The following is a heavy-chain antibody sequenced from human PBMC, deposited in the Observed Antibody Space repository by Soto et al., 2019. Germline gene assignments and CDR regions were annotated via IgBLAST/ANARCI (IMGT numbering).Heavy chain of an antibody. CDR3: ARGSDYCSSTSCYEDSYYYYYGMDV. D-gene: IGHD2-2*01. J-gene: IGHJ6*02. V-gene: IGHV4-39*07. CDR2: IYYSGST. Sequence: SETLSLTCTVSGGSISSSRYYWGWIRQPPGKGLEWIGSIYYSGSTYYNPSLKSRVTISVDTSKNQFSLKLSSVTAADTAVYYCARGSDYCSSTSCYEDSYYYYYGMDVWGQGTTVTVSS. CDR1: GGSISSSRYY.